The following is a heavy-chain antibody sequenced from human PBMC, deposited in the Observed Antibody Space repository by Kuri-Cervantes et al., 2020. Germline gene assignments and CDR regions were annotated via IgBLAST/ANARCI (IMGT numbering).Heavy chain of an antibody. Sequence: ASVKVSCKASGGTLISSTISWVRQAPGQGLEWMGCISPYNGNTNYAQKLQGRVTMTTDTSTSTAYMELRSLRSDDTAVYYCARLPNPVGATWWFDPWGQGTLVTVSS. V-gene: IGHV1-18*01. CDR1: GGTLISST. D-gene: IGHD1-26*01. CDR3: ARLPNPVGATWWFDP. J-gene: IGHJ5*02. CDR2: ISPYNGNT.